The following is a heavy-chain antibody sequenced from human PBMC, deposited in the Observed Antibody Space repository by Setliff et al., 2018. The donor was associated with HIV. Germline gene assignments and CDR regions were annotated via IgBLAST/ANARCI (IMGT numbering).Heavy chain of an antibody. J-gene: IGHJ4*02. CDR2: IVPVIGTP. D-gene: IGHD1-26*01. CDR3: ARVLHSPGPFDY. CDR1: GDSFSNYG. V-gene: IGHV1-69*06. Sequence: SVKVSCKAFGDSFSNYGFGWVRQAPGQGLEWLGGIVPVIGTPVYSQKFQGRVTLTADTSTSTAYMDLSSLKSDDTAVYYCARVLHSPGPFDYWGQGSLVTVSS.